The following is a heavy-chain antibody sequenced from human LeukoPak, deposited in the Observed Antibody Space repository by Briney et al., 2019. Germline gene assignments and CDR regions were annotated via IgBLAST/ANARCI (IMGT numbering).Heavy chain of an antibody. D-gene: IGHD4-17*01. CDR2: VYPGDSDT. V-gene: IGHV5-51*01. Sequence: GESLKISCKASGYNFSTYWIGWVRQKPGKGLEWIGIVYPGDSDTRYSPSFQGQVIISADKSINTAFLQWNSLTASDTAMYCCAMGDYETSNFRSEKAPRANWFDPWGQGTLVAVSS. CDR1: GYNFSTYW. CDR3: AMGDYETSNFRSEKAPRANWFDP. J-gene: IGHJ5*02.